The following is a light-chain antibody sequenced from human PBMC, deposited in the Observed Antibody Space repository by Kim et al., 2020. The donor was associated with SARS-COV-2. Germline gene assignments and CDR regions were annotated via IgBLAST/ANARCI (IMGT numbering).Light chain of an antibody. Sequence: SPGESATLSCRASQNINTDLAWYQQKPGQAPRLLIHAASTRATGILARFSGSGSGTEFSLTISSLQSEDCAVYYCQQYGNWLTWTFGQGTKVDIK. CDR2: AAS. CDR3: QQYGNWLTWT. V-gene: IGKV3-15*01. J-gene: IGKJ1*01. CDR1: QNINTD.